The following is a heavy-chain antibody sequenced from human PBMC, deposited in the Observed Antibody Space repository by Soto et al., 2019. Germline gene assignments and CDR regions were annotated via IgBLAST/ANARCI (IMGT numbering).Heavy chain of an antibody. D-gene: IGHD1-1*01. J-gene: IGHJ3*01. CDR2: LYDVDGS. V-gene: IGHV3-53*01. CDR1: GLTISGKTY. Sequence: DVQLVESGGGLIQPGESLRLSCAAFGLTISGKTYVAWVRQAPGKGLEWVSALYDVDGSFYADSVTGRFATSSDSSKTTVYLQMNDLIPDDTAVYYCATWHEREHAFDVWGQGTTVTISS. CDR3: ATWHEREHAFDV.